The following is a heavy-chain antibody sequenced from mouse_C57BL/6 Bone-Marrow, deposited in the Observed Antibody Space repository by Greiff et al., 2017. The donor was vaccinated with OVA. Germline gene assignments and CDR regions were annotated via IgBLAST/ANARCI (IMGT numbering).Heavy chain of an antibody. J-gene: IGHJ4*01. Sequence: QVQLQQSGPGLVQPSQSLSITCTVSGFSLTSYGVHWVRQPPGKGLEWLGVIWSGGSTDYNAAFISRLSISKDNSKSQVVFKMNSLQADDTAIYYCAHGRRNAMDYWGQGTTVTVSS. V-gene: IGHV2-4*02. CDR3: AHGRRNAMDY. CDR1: GFSLTSYG. CDR2: IWSGGST.